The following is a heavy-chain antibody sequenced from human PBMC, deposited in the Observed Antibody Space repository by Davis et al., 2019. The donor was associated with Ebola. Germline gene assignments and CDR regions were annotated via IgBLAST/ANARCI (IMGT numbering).Heavy chain of an antibody. CDR1: GYIFSDYG. CDR3: ARAMGPIAAAANVWFDP. CDR2: MSPYSGIT. V-gene: IGHV1-18*01. Sequence: ASVKVSCKASGYIFSDYGITWVRQAPGQGLEWMGWMSPYSGITNYPQKFQGRVTMTADTSPSPAYMELRSLRSDDTAVYYCARAMGPIAAAANVWFDPWGQGTLVTVSS. J-gene: IGHJ5*02. D-gene: IGHD6-13*01.